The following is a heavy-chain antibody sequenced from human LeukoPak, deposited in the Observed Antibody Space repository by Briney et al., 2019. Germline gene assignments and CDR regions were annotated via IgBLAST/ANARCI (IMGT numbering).Heavy chain of an antibody. CDR2: ISYDGSNK. J-gene: IGHJ6*02. V-gene: IGHV3-30*03. CDR3: AGQISSSWYYYYYGMDV. D-gene: IGHD6-13*01. CDR1: GFTFSSYG. Sequence: GGSLRLSCAASGFTFSSYGMHWVRQAPGKGLEWVAVISYDGSNKYYADSVKGRFTISRDNSKNTLYLQMNSLRAEDTAVYYCAGQISSSWYYYYYGMDVWGQGTTATVSS.